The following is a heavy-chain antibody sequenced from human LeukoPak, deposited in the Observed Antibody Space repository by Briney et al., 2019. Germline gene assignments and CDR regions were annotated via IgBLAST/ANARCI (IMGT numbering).Heavy chain of an antibody. V-gene: IGHV3-48*03. Sequence: GGSLTLSCAASGLTFSSYAMSWVRQAPGKGLEWISHISNFGDIIHYADSVEGRFTISRDNAKNSLYLQMDSLRAEDTAVYYCAKDATAVVGTVYMDVWGKGTTVTISS. J-gene: IGHJ6*03. CDR1: GLTFSSYA. D-gene: IGHD6-13*01. CDR3: AKDATAVVGTVYMDV. CDR2: ISNFGDII.